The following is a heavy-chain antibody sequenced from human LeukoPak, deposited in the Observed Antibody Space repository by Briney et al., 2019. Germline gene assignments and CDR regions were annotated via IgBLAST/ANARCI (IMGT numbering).Heavy chain of an antibody. CDR2: ILNDGSNK. CDR3: AKDRVGCSGDSCYAGNFDY. CDR1: GFTFSSHG. J-gene: IGHJ4*02. V-gene: IGHV3-30*18. D-gene: IGHD2-15*01. Sequence: GGSLRLSCAASGFTFSSHGMHWVRQAPGKGLEWVAVILNDGSNKYYADSVKGRFTISRDNSKNTLYLQMNSMRAEDTGVYYCAKDRVGCSGDSCYAGNFDYWGQGTLVTVSS.